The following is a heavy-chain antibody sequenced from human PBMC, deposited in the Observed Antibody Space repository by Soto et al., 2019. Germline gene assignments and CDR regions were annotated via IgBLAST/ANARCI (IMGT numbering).Heavy chain of an antibody. Sequence: GASVNVSCKASGYTFTSYGISWVRQAPGQGLEWMGWISAYNGNTNYAQKLQGRVTMTTDTSTSIAYMELRSLRSDDTAFYYCAIDLYYDILTGYYRFDPWGQGTLVTVSS. CDR3: AIDLYYDILTGYYRFDP. D-gene: IGHD3-9*01. V-gene: IGHV1-18*01. CDR1: GYTFTSYG. J-gene: IGHJ5*02. CDR2: ISAYNGNT.